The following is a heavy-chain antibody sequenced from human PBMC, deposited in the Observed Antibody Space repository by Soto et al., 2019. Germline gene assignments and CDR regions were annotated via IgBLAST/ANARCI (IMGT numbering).Heavy chain of an antibody. Sequence: GGSLRLSCAACGFAFSTFAMTWVRQAPGKGLEWVAAISVSGNNAYYADSVKGRFTISRDNSQNSVFLQMSSLRADDTAVYYCARDQLRPGILYSLGVLLPEYGLWGQGTLVTVSS. CDR3: ARDQLRPGILYSLGVLLPEYGL. D-gene: IGHD3-22*01. CDR1: GFAFSTFA. V-gene: IGHV3-23*01. J-gene: IGHJ4*02. CDR2: ISVSGNNA.